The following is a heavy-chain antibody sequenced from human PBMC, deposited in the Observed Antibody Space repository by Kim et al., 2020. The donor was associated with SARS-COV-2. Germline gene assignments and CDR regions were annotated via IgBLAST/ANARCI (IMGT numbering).Heavy chain of an antibody. CDR3: AASRGSYWGNAFQI. J-gene: IGHJ3*02. D-gene: IGHD1-26*01. CDR1: GFTFNNYA. CDR2: ISWNSGNI. Sequence: GGSLRLSCAASGFTFNNYAMNWVRQVPGKGLEWVSGISWNSGNIGYADSVKGRFTISRDNARNSVSLQMNTLRPEDTAFYYCAASRGSYWGNAFQIWGQGTMVTVSS. V-gene: IGHV3-9*01.